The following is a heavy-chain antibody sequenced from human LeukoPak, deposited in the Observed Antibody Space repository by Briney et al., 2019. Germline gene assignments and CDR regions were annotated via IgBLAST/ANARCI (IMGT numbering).Heavy chain of an antibody. CDR1: GFTFSSYA. Sequence: PGGSLRLSCAASGFTFSSYAMSWVRQAPGKGLEWVSAISGSGGSTYYADSVKGRFTISRDNSKNTLYLQMNSLRAEDTAVYYCAKQTYDFWSGPRDYWGQGTLVTVSS. V-gene: IGHV3-23*01. D-gene: IGHD3-3*01. J-gene: IGHJ4*02. CDR2: ISGSGGST. CDR3: AKQTYDFWSGPRDY.